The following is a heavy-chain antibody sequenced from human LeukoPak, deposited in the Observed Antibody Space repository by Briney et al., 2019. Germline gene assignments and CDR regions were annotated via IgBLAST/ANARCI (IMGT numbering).Heavy chain of an antibody. CDR1: GGSISSYY. D-gene: IGHD6-19*01. CDR2: IYYSGST. J-gene: IGHJ6*03. V-gene: IGHV4-59*01. Sequence: SETLSLTCTVSGGSISSYYWSWIRQPPGKGLEWIGYIYYSGSTNYNPSLTSRVTISVDTSKNQFSLKLSSVTAADTAVYYCARAVAVASYYYYMDVWGKGTTVTVSS. CDR3: ARAVAVASYYYYMDV.